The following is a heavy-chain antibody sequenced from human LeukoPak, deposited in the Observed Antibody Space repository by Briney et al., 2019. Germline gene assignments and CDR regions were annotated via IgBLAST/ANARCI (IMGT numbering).Heavy chain of an antibody. CDR3: ARGYCSSTSCPGGGWFYP. CDR2: INHSGST. V-gene: IGHV4-34*01. CDR1: GGSFRGYY. J-gene: IGHJ5*02. D-gene: IGHD2-2*01. Sequence: IPSETLSLTCAVYGGSFRGYYWNWIRQPPGKGLEWIGEINHSGSTNYNPSLKSRVTISVDTSKNQFSLKLSSVTAADTAVYYCARGYCSSTSCPGGGWFYPWGQGTLVTVSS.